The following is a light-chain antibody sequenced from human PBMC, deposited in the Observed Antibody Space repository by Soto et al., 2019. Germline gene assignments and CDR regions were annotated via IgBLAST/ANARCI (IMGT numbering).Light chain of an antibody. CDR2: GAS. V-gene: IGKV3-15*01. Sequence: VMTQSPAPLSVSPGERAPLSCRASPNVGSNVAWYLQKSGQAPRLLIYGASTRATGVPPRFSGSGFGTEFTLTITGLQSEDFAVYYCQQHKNWPPWTFGQGTTVEIK. CDR3: QQHKNWPPWT. J-gene: IGKJ1*01. CDR1: PNVGSN.